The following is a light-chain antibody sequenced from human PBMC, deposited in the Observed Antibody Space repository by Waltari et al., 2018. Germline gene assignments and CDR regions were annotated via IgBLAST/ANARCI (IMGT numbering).Light chain of an antibody. Sequence: DIQMTQSPSSLSASVGDRVTITCRASQPISRYLNWYQQKPGKAPNLLIYAASSLQGGVPSRFSGSGSGRDFTLIITSLQPEDFATYYCQQTYSFTRTFGQATKVEIK. J-gene: IGKJ1*01. V-gene: IGKV1-39*01. CDR3: QQTYSFTRT. CDR1: QPISRY. CDR2: AAS.